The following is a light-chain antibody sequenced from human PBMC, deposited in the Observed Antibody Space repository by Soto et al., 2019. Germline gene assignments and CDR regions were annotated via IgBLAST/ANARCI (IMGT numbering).Light chain of an antibody. Sequence: IQMTQSHSSLSASVGDRSTITCRASQGISSYLAWYQQKPGKAPKLLIYDASSLESGVPSRFSGSGSGTEFTLTISSLQPDDFATYYCQQYNSYSWTFGQGTKVDIK. CDR1: QGISSY. V-gene: IGKV1-5*01. CDR2: DAS. J-gene: IGKJ1*01. CDR3: QQYNSYSWT.